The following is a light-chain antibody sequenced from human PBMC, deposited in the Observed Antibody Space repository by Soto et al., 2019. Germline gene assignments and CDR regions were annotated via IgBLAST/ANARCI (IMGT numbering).Light chain of an antibody. CDR1: QGISSY. CDR2: AAS. J-gene: IGKJ3*01. Sequence: AIRMTQSPSSFSASTGDRVTITCRASQGISSYLAWYQQKPGKAPKLLIYAASTLQSGVPSRFSGSGSGTDFTLPISCLQSEDFANYYCQQYYSYPLTFGPGTKVDIK. V-gene: IGKV1-8*01. CDR3: QQYYSYPLT.